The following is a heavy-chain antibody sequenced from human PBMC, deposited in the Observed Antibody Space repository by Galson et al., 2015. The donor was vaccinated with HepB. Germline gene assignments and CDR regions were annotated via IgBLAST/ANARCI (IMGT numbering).Heavy chain of an antibody. CDR1: GDSFNNYA. CDR3: ARDRTQYYDTSGYSGAFDI. V-gene: IGHV1-69*06. Sequence: SCKASGDSFNNYAVNWLRQAPGQGLEWMGGIIPVFDTPIYAQGFQDRVTITADKSTSTAYVELSSLNFEDTAVYYCARDRTQYYDTSGYSGAFDIWGQGTVVTVSS. CDR2: IIPVFDTP. J-gene: IGHJ3*02. D-gene: IGHD3-22*01.